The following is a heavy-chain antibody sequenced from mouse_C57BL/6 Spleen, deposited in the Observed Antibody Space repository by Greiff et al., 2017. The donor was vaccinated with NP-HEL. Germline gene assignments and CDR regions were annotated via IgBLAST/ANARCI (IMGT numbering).Heavy chain of an antibody. Sequence: VQLQQSGPELVKPGASVKISCKASGYSFTGYYMNWVKQSPEKSLEWIGEINPSTGGTTYNQKFKAKATLTVDKSSSTAYMQLKSLTSEDSAVYYCARLDSTVEDYWGQGTTLTVSS. CDR3: ARLDSTVEDY. J-gene: IGHJ2*01. V-gene: IGHV1-42*01. D-gene: IGHD1-1*01. CDR1: GYSFTGYY. CDR2: INPSTGGT.